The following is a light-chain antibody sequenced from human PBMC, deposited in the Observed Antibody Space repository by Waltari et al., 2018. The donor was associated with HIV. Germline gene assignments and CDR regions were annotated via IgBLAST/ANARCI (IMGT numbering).Light chain of an antibody. J-gene: IGLJ1*01. CDR2: DNE. V-gene: IGLV1-51*01. CDR1: NPHLGNHY. CDR3: GTWDSSLNLYV. Sequence: QSVLTQPPSVSAAPGQKVSFSCSGGNPHLGNHYLSWYQQLPGRAPRLLIYDNEKRPSGIPDRFSASKTGMSATLDITGLQIVDEADYYCGTWDSSLNLYVFGPGTTVAVL.